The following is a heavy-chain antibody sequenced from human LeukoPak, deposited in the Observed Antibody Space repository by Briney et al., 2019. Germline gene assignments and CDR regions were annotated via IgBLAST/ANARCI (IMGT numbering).Heavy chain of an antibody. J-gene: IGHJ5*02. CDR1: GYTFTGYY. CDR3: ARGVVGATAWFDP. CDR2: INPNSGGT. V-gene: IGHV1-2*02. D-gene: IGHD1-26*01. Sequence: ASVKVSCKASGYTFTGYYMHWVRQAPGQGLEWMGWINPNSGGTNYAQKFQGRVTMTRDTSISTAYMELSRLRSDDTAVYYCARGVVGATAWFDPWGQGTLVTVSS.